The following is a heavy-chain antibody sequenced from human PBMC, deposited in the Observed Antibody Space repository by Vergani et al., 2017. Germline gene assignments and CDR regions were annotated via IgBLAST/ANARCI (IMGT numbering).Heavy chain of an antibody. D-gene: IGHD1-26*01. Sequence: QVQLVESGGGVVQPGRSLRLSCTASGFTFSSFAMHWVRQAPGKGLEWVAVISFDGSNKYYADFVKGRFTISRDNSKNTLYLQMNRLRAEDTAVYYCAKDAHVWELLSWHYFDYWGQGTLVTVSS. CDR1: GFTFSSFA. CDR3: AKDAHVWELLSWHYFDY. CDR2: ISFDGSNK. V-gene: IGHV3-30*18. J-gene: IGHJ4*02.